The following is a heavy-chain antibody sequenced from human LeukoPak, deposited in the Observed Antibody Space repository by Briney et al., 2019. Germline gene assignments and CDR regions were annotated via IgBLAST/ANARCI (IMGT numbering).Heavy chain of an antibody. CDR1: GFTFSSSA. V-gene: IGHV3-23*01. Sequence: GGSLILSCAASGFTFSSSAMSWVRQAPGKGLEWVSAISNNGGYTYYADSVQGRFTISRDNSKSTLCLQMNSLRAEDTAVYYCARSWTPGFDYWGQGTLVTVSS. CDR2: ISNNGGYT. J-gene: IGHJ4*02. D-gene: IGHD2-15*01. CDR3: ARSWTPGFDY.